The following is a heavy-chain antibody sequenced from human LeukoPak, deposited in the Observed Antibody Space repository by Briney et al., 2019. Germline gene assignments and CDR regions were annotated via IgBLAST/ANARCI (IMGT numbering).Heavy chain of an antibody. CDR2: ITYSGST. D-gene: IGHD5-18*01. J-gene: IGHJ4*02. CDR1: GGSISSYY. Sequence: ETLSLTCTVAGGSISSYYCSCIRQPPRERLEWIGHITYSGSTNYTPSLKSRATISVDTSKTQFPLKLSPVTAAETAVYYCARAVDTAMVTDYSGEGTLPTVYS. V-gene: IGHV4-59*08. CDR3: ARAVDTAMVTDY.